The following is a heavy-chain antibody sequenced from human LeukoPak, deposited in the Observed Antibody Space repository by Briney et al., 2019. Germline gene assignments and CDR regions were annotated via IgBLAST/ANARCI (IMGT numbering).Heavy chain of an antibody. Sequence: GGSLRLSCAASGFTFNDYAINWVPQAPGKGLEWVSVISGGTGGSTYYADSVKGRFTISRDNSKNTLYLQMNSLRVEDTAVYYCAKRGSSSWTQFDYWGQGTLVTVSS. CDR1: GFTFNDYA. CDR3: AKRGSSSWTQFDY. CDR2: ISGGTGGST. D-gene: IGHD6-13*01. V-gene: IGHV3-23*01. J-gene: IGHJ4*02.